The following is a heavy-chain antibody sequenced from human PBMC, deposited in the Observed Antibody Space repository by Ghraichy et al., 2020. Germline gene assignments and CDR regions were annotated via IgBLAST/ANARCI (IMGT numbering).Heavy chain of an antibody. CDR2: IYDSGST. CDR3: ARVAVSYTVVVSGAIPYWLDP. V-gene: IGHV4-59*01. D-gene: IGHD2-2*01. Sequence: SETLSLTCTVSGGSISSYCWTWIRQPPGKGLEWIGYIYDSGSTNYKPSLKSRVTISVDASKNQFSLKVNSVTAADTAVYYCARVAVSYTVVVSGAIPYWLDPWGQGTLVTVSS. CDR1: GGSISSYC. J-gene: IGHJ5*02.